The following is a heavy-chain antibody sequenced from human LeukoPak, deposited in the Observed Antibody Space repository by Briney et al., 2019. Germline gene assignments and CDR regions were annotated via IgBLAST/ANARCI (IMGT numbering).Heavy chain of an antibody. D-gene: IGHD3-10*01. CDR3: ARGRLYYYGSGSYFTP. Sequence: SETLSLTCAVYGGSFSGYYWSWIRQPPGKGLEGIGEINHSGSTNYNPSLTSRGTISVDTSKNQFSLKLSSVTAADTAVYYCARGRLYYYGSGSYFTPWGQGTLVTVSS. CDR1: GGSFSGYY. V-gene: IGHV4-34*01. CDR2: INHSGST. J-gene: IGHJ5*02.